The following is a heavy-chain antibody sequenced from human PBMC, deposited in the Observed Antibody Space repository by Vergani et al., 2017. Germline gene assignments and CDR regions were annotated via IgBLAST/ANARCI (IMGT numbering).Heavy chain of an antibody. D-gene: IGHD3-10*01. V-gene: IGHV3-33*01. CDR2: IWYDGRNK. CDR1: GFTFSSYG. CDR3: ASSLDGSGSSYFDY. J-gene: IGHJ4*02. Sequence: QVQLVESGGGVFQPGRSLRLSCAASGFTFSSYGMHWVRQAPGKGLEWVGVIWYDGRNKYYADSVKGRFTNSRDNSKNTLYLQMNSLSAEDTAVYYCASSLDGSGSSYFDYWGQGTLVTVSS.